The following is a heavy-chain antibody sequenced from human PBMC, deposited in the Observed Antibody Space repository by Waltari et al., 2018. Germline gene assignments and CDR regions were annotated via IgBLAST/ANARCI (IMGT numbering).Heavy chain of an antibody. J-gene: IGHJ5*02. CDR2: IYTSGST. CDR3: TRDLPAAISIWFDP. D-gene: IGHD2-2*01. V-gene: IGHV4-4*07. CDR1: GGSISSYY. Sequence: QVQLQESGPGLVKPSETLSLTCTVSGGSISSYYWSWIRQPAGKGLEWIGRIYTSGSTNYNPSLKSRVTMSVDTSKNQFSLKLSSVTAADTAVYYCTRDLPAAISIWFDPWGQGTLVTVSS.